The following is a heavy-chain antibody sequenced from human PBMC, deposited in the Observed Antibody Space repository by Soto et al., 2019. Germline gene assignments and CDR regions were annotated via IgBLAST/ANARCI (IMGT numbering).Heavy chain of an antibody. D-gene: IGHD2-2*01. V-gene: IGHV6-1*01. CDR1: GDSVSSNSAA. Sequence: KQSQTLSLTCAISGDSVSSNSAAWNWIRQSPSRGLEWLGRTYYRSKWYNDYAVSVKSRITINPDTSKNQFSLQLNSVTPEDTAVYYCARDLLSPLGYCSSTSCPFDYWGQGTLVTVSS. CDR3: ARDLLSPLGYCSSTSCPFDY. CDR2: TYYRSKWYN. J-gene: IGHJ4*02.